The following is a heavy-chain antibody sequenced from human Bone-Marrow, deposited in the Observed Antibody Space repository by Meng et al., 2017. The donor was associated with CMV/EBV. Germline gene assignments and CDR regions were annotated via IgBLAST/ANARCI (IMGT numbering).Heavy chain of an antibody. J-gene: IGHJ6*02. CDR1: GGSFSGYY. Sequence: SETLSLTCAVYGGSFSGYYWSWIRQPPGKGLEWIGYIYYSGSTNYNPSLKSRVTISVDTSKNQFSLKLSSVTAADTAVYYCARVSWQWLGWGSVWGQGTTVTVSS. CDR2: IYYSGST. D-gene: IGHD6-19*01. V-gene: IGHV4-59*01. CDR3: ARVSWQWLGWGSV.